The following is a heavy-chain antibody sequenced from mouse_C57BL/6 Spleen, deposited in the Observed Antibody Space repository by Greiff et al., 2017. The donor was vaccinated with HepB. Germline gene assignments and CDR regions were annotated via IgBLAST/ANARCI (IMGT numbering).Heavy chain of an antibody. Sequence: VKVVESGAELVKPGASVKISCKASGYAFSSYWMNWVKQRPGKGLEWIGQIYPGDGDTNYNGKFKGKATLTADKSSSTAYMQLSSLTSEDSAVYCCARGEYYYAMDYWGQGTSVTVSS. CDR3: ARGEYYYAMDY. CDR2: IYPGDGDT. CDR1: GYAFSSYW. J-gene: IGHJ4*01. V-gene: IGHV1-80*01.